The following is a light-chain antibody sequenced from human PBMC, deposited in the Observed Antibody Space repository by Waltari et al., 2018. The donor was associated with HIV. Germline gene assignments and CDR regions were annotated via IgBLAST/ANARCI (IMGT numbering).Light chain of an antibody. V-gene: IGKV3-15*01. CDR1: QSGSSN. Sequence: EIVMTQSPATLSVSPGERATLSCRASQSGSSNLAWYQQKPGEAPRVLIYGASTRATGIPAKFSGSGSGSEFTLTISSRQSEDFAVYYCHQYNNWPQTFGQGTKVEIK. J-gene: IGKJ1*01. CDR2: GAS. CDR3: HQYNNWPQT.